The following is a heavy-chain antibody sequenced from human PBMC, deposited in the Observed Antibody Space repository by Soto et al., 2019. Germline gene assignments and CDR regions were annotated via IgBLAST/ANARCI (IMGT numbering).Heavy chain of an antibody. D-gene: IGHD2-21*01. Sequence: SETLSLTCTVSGGSVSGVDYFWSWIRQSPGKGLEWIGYIYYTGITHLNPSLKSRLTMAVDTSKNEFSLKPTSVSAADTAVYFCAREERKGIISWFDPWGQGTPVTVSS. CDR2: IYYTGIT. V-gene: IGHV4-30-4*01. CDR3: AREERKGIISWFDP. CDR1: GGSVSGVDYF. J-gene: IGHJ5*02.